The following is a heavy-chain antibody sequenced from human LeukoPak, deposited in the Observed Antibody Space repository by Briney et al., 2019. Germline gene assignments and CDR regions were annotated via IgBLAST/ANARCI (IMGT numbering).Heavy chain of an antibody. J-gene: IGHJ4*02. V-gene: IGHV4-34*01. D-gene: IGHD3-10*01. CDR1: GGSFSGYY. Sequence: SETLSLTCAVYGGSFSGYYWSCIRQPPGKGLEWIGEINHSGSTNYNPSLKSRVTISVDTSKNQFSLKLSPVTAADTAVYYCARGRQGSYYYGSGSYFYWGQGTLVTVSS. CDR3: ARGRQGSYYYGSGSYFY. CDR2: INHSGST.